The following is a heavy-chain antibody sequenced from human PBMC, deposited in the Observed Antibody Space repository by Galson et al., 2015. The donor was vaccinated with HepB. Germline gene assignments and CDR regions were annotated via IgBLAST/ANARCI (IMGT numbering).Heavy chain of an antibody. CDR2: INTKIDGATT. CDR1: GFTFSKGW. V-gene: IGHV3-15*01. CDR3: ATQARWSFDY. D-gene: IGHD4-23*01. Sequence: SLRLSCAASGFTFSKGWMSWVRQAPGKGLEWVGRINTKIDGATTDYAAPVKGRFTISRDDSKDTLYLQMNSLKTDDTAVYYCATQARWSFDYWGQGTLVTVSS. J-gene: IGHJ4*02.